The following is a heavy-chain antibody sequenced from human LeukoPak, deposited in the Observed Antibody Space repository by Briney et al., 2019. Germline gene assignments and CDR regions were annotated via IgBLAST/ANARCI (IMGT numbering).Heavy chain of an antibody. Sequence: PGGSLRLSCAASVFTFSDYYMSWICQAPGKGLEWVSYISSSGSTIYYADSVKGRFTISRDNAKNSLYLQMNSLRAEDTAVYYCARAGWGDTAMVPNYWGQGTLVTVSS. D-gene: IGHD5-18*01. CDR3: ARAGWGDTAMVPNY. V-gene: IGHV3-11*01. CDR2: ISSSGSTI. J-gene: IGHJ4*02. CDR1: VFTFSDYY.